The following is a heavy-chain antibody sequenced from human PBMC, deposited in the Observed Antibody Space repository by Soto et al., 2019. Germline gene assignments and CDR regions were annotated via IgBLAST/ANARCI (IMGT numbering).Heavy chain of an antibody. Sequence: EVQLVESEGGLVQRGGSLRLSCAASGFTFNYYWMHWVRQAPGQGLMCVSHIHSDGSSTTYADSVKGRFTISRDNAKNTLYLQMNSLRAEDTAVYYCARGDKGGFDLWGQGTTVTVSS. CDR2: IHSDGSST. J-gene: IGHJ3*01. CDR1: GFTFNYYW. CDR3: ARGDKGGFDL. V-gene: IGHV3-74*01. D-gene: IGHD2-21*02.